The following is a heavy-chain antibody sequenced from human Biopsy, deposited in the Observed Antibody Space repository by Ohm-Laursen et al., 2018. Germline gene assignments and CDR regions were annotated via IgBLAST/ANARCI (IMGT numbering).Heavy chain of an antibody. V-gene: IGHV4-59*07. CDR1: GGSMIHYY. J-gene: IGHJ6*02. Sequence: SDTLSLTCTVSGGSMIHYYWNWIRQSPGKGLEWIAYIYSSGITNYNPSLKSRLTISIDTSKNQFSLKLNSMTTADTAVYYCARATNSTGWPYYYFYGMDVWGQGTTVTVSS. CDR2: IYSSGIT. D-gene: IGHD2/OR15-2a*01. CDR3: ARATNSTGWPYYYFYGMDV.